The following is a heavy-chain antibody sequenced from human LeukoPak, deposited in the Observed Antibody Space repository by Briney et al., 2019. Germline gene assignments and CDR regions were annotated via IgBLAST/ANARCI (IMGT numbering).Heavy chain of an antibody. V-gene: IGHV1-24*01. CDR2: FDPEDGET. J-gene: IGHJ4*02. CDR1: GYTLTELS. CDR3: ATRTYSGYDREFDY. D-gene: IGHD5-12*01. Sequence: ASVKVSCKVSGYTLTELSMHWVRQAPGKGLEWMGSFDPEDGETIYAQKFQGRVTMTEDTSTDTAYMELSSLRSEDTAVYYCATRTYSGYDREFDYWGQGTLVTVSS.